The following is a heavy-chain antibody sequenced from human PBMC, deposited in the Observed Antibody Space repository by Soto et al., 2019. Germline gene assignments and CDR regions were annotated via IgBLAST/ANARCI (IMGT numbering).Heavy chain of an antibody. J-gene: IGHJ6*02. V-gene: IGHV1-69*06. Sequence: QVPLVQSGTEVKQSGSSVKVSCRASGGTSSNFVITWVRQVPGQGLEWLGGILPMFGAVKYAQKFQDRLIITADRSTQTAAMERGSLRSEDTAVYYCARPKRSGYDRGDSYYHTMDVWGHGTTVTVS. CDR2: ILPMFGAV. D-gene: IGHD3-3*01. CDR3: ARPKRSGYDRGDSYYHTMDV. CDR1: GGTSSNFV.